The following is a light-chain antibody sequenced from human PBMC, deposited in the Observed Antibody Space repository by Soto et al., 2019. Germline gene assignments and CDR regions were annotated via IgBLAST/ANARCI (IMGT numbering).Light chain of an antibody. J-gene: IGKJ4*01. CDR3: QPANSFPLT. V-gene: IGKV1-12*01. CDR2: SAS. Sequence: DIQVTQSPSSVSASVGDRVTITCRTSQDVSSWLAWYQQKPGKAPELLIDSASTLQTGVPSRFSGSGSGTDFTLTISSLQPEDFATYYCQPANSFPLTFGGGTKVEIK. CDR1: QDVSSW.